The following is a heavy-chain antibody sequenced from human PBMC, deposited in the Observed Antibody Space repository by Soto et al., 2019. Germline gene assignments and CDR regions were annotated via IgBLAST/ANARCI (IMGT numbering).Heavy chain of an antibody. J-gene: IGHJ5*02. Sequence: EVQLVESGGGLVKPGGSLRLSCAASGFTFRSFTMNWVRQAPGKGLEWVSTISSNSAYIYYTDALRGRFTISRDNAKNPLHLQMTGLRAEDTAVYYCTRDASRDSSARGWFDPWGPGTLVTVSS. D-gene: IGHD6-13*01. V-gene: IGHV3-21*02. CDR3: TRDASRDSSARGWFDP. CDR1: GFTFRSFT. CDR2: ISSNSAYI.